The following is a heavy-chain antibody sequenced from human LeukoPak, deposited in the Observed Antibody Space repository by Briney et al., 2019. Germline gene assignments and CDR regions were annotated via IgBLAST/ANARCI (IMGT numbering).Heavy chain of an antibody. J-gene: IGHJ3*02. CDR3: AKDPEESDAFDI. CDR1: GFTFSSYA. D-gene: IGHD1-14*01. CDR2: ISGSGGST. Sequence: GESLRLSCAASGFTFSSYAMSWVRQAPGKGLEWVSAISGSGGSTYYADSVKGRFTISRDNSKNTLYLQMNSLRAEDTAVYYCAKDPEESDAFDIWGQGTMVTVSS. V-gene: IGHV3-23*01.